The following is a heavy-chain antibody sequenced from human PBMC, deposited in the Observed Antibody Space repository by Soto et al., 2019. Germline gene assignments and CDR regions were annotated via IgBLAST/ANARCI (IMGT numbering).Heavy chain of an antibody. V-gene: IGHV1-8*01. J-gene: IGHJ4*02. D-gene: IGHD3-10*01. CDR1: GYTFTGYD. CDR3: ARRPRVLRPFDY. Sequence: ASVKVSCKASGYTFTGYDINWVRQATGQGLEWMGWMNPNSGNTGYAQKFQGRVTMTRNTSISTAYMELSSLRSEDTAVYYCARRPRVLRPFDYWGQGTLVTVSS. CDR2: MNPNSGNT.